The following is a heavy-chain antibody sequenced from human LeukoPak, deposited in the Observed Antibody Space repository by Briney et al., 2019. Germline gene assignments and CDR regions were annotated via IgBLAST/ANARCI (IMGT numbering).Heavy chain of an antibody. D-gene: IGHD3-22*01. CDR2: ITTGGETT. CDR3: ARGAYYYED. V-gene: IGHV3-48*01. Sequence: GGSLRLSCTASGFSFNNNAMTWVRQVPAKGLEWVSSITTGGETTYYADSVKGRFTISRDNAKNSLYLQMNSLRAEDTAVYYCARGAYYYEDWGQGTLVTVSS. CDR1: GFSFNNNA. J-gene: IGHJ4*02.